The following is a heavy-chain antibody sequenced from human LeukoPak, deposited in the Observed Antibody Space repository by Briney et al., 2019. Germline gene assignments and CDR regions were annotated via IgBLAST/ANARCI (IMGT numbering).Heavy chain of an antibody. CDR2: IYYSGST. V-gene: IGHV4-39*01. CDR1: GGSISSSSYY. J-gene: IGHJ4*02. CDR3: ARQVGYCSSTSCYADKVDC. D-gene: IGHD2-2*01. Sequence: SETLSLTCTVSGGSISSSSYYWGWIRQPPGKGLEWIGSIYYSGSTYYNPSLKSRVTISVDTSKNQFSLKLSSVTAADTAVYYCARQVGYCSSTSCYADKVDCWGQGTLVTVSS.